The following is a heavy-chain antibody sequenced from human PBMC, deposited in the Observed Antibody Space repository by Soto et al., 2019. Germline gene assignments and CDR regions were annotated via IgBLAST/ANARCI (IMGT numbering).Heavy chain of an antibody. CDR2: ISGYNGNT. Sequence: QVLLMQSGPEVKKPGASVKVSCKASGYTFHNYGNSWVRQVPGQGLEWMGWISGYNGNTNYAPKIQGRVTVTRDTSTATAYMELRSLRSDDTAIYYCARGSESFDLWGQGTLVTVSS. CDR1: GYTFHNYG. J-gene: IGHJ4*02. CDR3: ARGSESFDL. D-gene: IGHD1-26*01. V-gene: IGHV1-18*01.